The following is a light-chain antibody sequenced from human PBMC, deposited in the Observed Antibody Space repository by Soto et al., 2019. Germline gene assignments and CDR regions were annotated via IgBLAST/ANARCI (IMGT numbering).Light chain of an antibody. J-gene: IGKJ2*01. CDR1: QGIRND. CDR2: AAS. Sequence: AIQMTQSPSSLSASVGDRVTITCRASQGIRNDLGWYQQKPGKAPKLLIYAASSLQSAVPSRFSGSGAGTDFTLTISSLQPEDFATYYCLQDYNSPYTFGQGTKLEIK. V-gene: IGKV1-6*01. CDR3: LQDYNSPYT.